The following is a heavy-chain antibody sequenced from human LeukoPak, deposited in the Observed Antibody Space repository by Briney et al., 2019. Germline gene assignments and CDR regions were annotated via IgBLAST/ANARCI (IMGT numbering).Heavy chain of an antibody. J-gene: IGHJ6*03. Sequence: GGSLRLSCTASGFSFSDSYMRWIRQAPGKGLEWVSDISRDGITIYYADSVRGRFTISRDNAKNSLYLQMNSLRAEDTAIYYCARDWNYHMDVWGKGTTVT. CDR1: GFSFSDSY. CDR3: ARDWNYHMDV. V-gene: IGHV3-11*04. CDR2: ISRDGITI. D-gene: IGHD3-3*01.